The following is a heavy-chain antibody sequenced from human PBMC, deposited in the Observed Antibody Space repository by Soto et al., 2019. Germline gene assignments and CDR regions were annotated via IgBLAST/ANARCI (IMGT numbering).Heavy chain of an antibody. D-gene: IGHD3-16*01. V-gene: IGHV3-30*01. CDR1: GFIFTSYI. CDR3: ARDTGLLFDCNFHS. Sequence: QVQLVESGGGVVQPRRSLRLSCAASGFIFTSYIVHWVRQAPGKGLEWVASVSYDGSKKHYADSVKGRFSISRDNSKNTVYLEMNCLRTEDTAVYYCARDTGLLFDCNFHSWGQGTLVTVSS. J-gene: IGHJ4*02. CDR2: VSYDGSKK.